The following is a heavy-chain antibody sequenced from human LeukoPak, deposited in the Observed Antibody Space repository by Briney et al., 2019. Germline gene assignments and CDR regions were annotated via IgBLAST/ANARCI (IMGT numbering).Heavy chain of an antibody. V-gene: IGHV3-74*01. CDR1: GFTFSSYW. CDR2: INTDGRST. J-gene: IGHJ4*02. CDR3: ARPSAAGPYFDY. Sequence: GGSLRLSCAASGFTFSSYWMHWVRQAPGKGLVWVSHINTDGRSTGHADSVKGRFTISGDNAKNTLYLQMNSLRAEDTAVYYCARPSAAGPYFDYWGQGTLVTVSS. D-gene: IGHD6-13*01.